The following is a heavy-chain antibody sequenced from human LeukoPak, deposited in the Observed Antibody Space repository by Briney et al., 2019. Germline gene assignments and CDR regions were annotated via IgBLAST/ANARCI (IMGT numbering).Heavy chain of an antibody. Sequence: GGSLRLSCAASGFTFDDYAMHWVRQAPGKGLEWVSGISWNSGSIGYADSVKGRFTISRDNAKNSLYLQMNSLRAEDTALYYCAKATCYMDVWGKGTTVAVSS. CDR2: ISWNSGSI. CDR3: AKATCYMDV. CDR1: GFTFDDYA. J-gene: IGHJ6*03. V-gene: IGHV3-9*01.